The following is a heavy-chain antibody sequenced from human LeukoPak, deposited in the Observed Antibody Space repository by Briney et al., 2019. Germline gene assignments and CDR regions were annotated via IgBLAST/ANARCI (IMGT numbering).Heavy chain of an antibody. CDR3: ARGGGSYYRFCYFDY. CDR2: INHSGST. CDR1: GGSFSGYY. D-gene: IGHD1-26*01. V-gene: IGHV4-34*01. J-gene: IGHJ4*02. Sequence: SETLSLTCAVYGGSFSGYYWSWIRQPPGKGLEWIGEINHSGSTNYNPSLKSRVTISVDTSKNQFSLKLSSVTAADTAVYYCARGGGSYYRFCYFDYWGQGTLVTASS.